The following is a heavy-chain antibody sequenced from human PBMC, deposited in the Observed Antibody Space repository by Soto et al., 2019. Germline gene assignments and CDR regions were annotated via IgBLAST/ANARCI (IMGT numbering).Heavy chain of an antibody. V-gene: IGHV1-3*01. J-gene: IGHJ5*02. CDR2: INGGNGDT. D-gene: IGHD3-22*01. CDR3: AKDRVPNDSSGYYSILTES. Sequence: WMGWINGGNGDTKYSQKFQDRVTITRDTSASTAYMELSSLRSEDTAVYYCAKDRVPNDSSGYYSILTESWGQGTVVTVSS.